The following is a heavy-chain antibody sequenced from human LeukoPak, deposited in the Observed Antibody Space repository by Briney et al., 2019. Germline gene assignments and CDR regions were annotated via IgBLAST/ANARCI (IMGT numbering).Heavy chain of an antibody. Sequence: GASVKVSCKASGYTFTSYYMHWVRQAPGQGLEWMGMINPSGGTSNYAQKFPGRVTMTRDMSTNTVYMELSSLRFEDTAVYYCTCYCTADSWGQGTLVTVSS. CDR2: INPSGGTS. CDR3: TCYCTADS. D-gene: IGHD2-8*02. J-gene: IGHJ4*02. CDR1: GYTFTSYY. V-gene: IGHV1-46*01.